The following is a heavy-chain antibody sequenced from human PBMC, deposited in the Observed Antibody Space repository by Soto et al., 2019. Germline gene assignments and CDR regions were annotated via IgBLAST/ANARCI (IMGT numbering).Heavy chain of an antibody. V-gene: IGHV3-15*07. CDR3: TTGPPPYYEYYYGMDV. CDR1: GFTFSNAW. D-gene: IGHD1-26*01. J-gene: IGHJ6*02. Sequence: EVQLVESGGGLVKPGGSLRLSCAASGFTFSNAWMNWVRQAPGKGLEWVGRIKSKTDGGTTDYAAPVKGRLTISRDDSKNTLYLQMNSLKTEDTAVYYCTTGPPPYYEYYYGMDVWGQGTTVTVSS. CDR2: IKSKTDGGTT.